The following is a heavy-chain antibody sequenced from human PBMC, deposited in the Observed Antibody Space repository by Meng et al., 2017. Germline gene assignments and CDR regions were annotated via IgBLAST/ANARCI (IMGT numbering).Heavy chain of an antibody. CDR2: IIPIFGTA. CDR3: ASTIAVAGTGWFDP. CDR1: GGTFSSYA. J-gene: IGHJ5*02. V-gene: IGHV1-69*01. Sequence: LVVQAGAEVKKAGSLVKVSCKASGGTFSSYAISWVRQAPGQGLEWMGGIIPIFGTANYAQKFQGRVTITTDESTSTAYMELSSLRSENTAVYYGASTIAVAGTGWFDPWGQGTLVTVSS. D-gene: IGHD6-19*01.